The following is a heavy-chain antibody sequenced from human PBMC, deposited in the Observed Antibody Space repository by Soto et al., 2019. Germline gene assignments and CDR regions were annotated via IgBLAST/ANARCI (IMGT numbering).Heavy chain of an antibody. J-gene: IGHJ5*02. CDR2: ISGGGGST. V-gene: IGHV3-23*01. Sequence: EVQLLESGGGLVQPGGSLRLSCAASGFTFSSYAMSWVRQAPGKGLEWVSTISGGGGSTHYADSVKGRFTISRDNAKNTLYLQMNSLRAEDTAVYFCAKDRSVGYSWFDPWGQGTLVTVSS. D-gene: IGHD3-10*01. CDR3: AKDRSVGYSWFDP. CDR1: GFTFSSYA.